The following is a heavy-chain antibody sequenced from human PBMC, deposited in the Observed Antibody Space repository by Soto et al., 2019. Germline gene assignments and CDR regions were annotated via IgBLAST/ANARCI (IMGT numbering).Heavy chain of an antibody. Sequence: GASVKVSCKASGYTFTSYYMHWVRQAPGQGLEWMGIINPSGGSTSYAQKFQGRVTMTRDTSTSTVYMELSSLRSEDTAVYYCARDRAGYCSSTSCYPLSYYYYYYGMDVWGQGTTVTVSS. CDR2: INPSGGST. CDR3: ARDRAGYCSSTSCYPLSYYYYYYGMDV. D-gene: IGHD2-2*01. J-gene: IGHJ6*02. V-gene: IGHV1-46*01. CDR1: GYTFTSYY.